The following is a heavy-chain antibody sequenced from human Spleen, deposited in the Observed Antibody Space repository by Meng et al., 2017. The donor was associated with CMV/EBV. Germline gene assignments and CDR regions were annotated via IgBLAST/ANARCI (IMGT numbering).Heavy chain of an antibody. CDR3: ARAGVHYSSGWFPTWFDP. CDR1: TFMKYG. V-gene: IGHV3-30*02. Sequence: TFMKYGIHWVRQAPGKGLEWVALIRYDGNQKNDADSFQGRFAISRDNSKNTVYLQINRLRADDTAMYYCARAGVHYSSGWFPTWFDPWGQGTLVTVSS. CDR2: IRYDGNQK. D-gene: IGHD6-19*01. J-gene: IGHJ5*02.